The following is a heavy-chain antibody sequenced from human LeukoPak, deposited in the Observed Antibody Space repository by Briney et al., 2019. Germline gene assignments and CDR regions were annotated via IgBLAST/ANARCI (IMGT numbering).Heavy chain of an antibody. J-gene: IGHJ4*02. V-gene: IGHV3-23*01. CDR2: ISGSGGST. D-gene: IGHD3-16*02. Sequence: GGSLRLSCAASGFTFSSYAMSWVRQAPGKGLEWVSAISGSGGSTYYADSVKGRFTISRDNSKNTLYLQMNSLRAEDTAVYYCAKAVGTYYDYVWGSYRYTAPFDYWGQGTLVTVSS. CDR1: GFTFSSYA. CDR3: AKAVGTYYDYVWGSYRYTAPFDY.